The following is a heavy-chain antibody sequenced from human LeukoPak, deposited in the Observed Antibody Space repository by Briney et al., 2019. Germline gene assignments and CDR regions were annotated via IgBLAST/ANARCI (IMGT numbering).Heavy chain of an antibody. V-gene: IGHV3-21*01. CDR1: GFTFSSYG. CDR2: ISGTSSYI. Sequence: PGGSLRLSCAASGFTFSSYGMNWVRQAPGKGLEWVSFISGTSSYIYYADSVKGRFTISRDNAKNSLYLQMNSLRAEDTAVYYCARSISNYWGQGTLVTVSS. D-gene: IGHD2-21*01. CDR3: ARSISNY. J-gene: IGHJ4*02.